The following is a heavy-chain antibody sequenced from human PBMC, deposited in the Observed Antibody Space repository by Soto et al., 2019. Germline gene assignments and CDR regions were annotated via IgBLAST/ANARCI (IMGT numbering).Heavy chain of an antibody. J-gene: IGHJ6*02. CDR1: GYSFTTYG. Sequence: QVQLVQSRGEVKKPGASVKVSCKTSGYSFTTYGISWVRQAPGQGLEWMGWISGYNGNTYYAQKLQGRVTMTTDTSTSTAYMELRSMRSDDTAVYYCAREGPAPYYYYGMDVWGQGSTVTVSS. CDR2: ISGYNGNT. V-gene: IGHV1-18*01. CDR3: AREGPAPYYYYGMDV.